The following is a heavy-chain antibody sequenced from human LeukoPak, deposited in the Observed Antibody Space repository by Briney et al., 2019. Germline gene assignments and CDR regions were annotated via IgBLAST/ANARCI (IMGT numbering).Heavy chain of an antibody. J-gene: IGHJ4*02. CDR2: IFHSGST. CDR3: ARGYSDYPYLFDS. D-gene: IGHD5-12*01. V-gene: IGHV4-30-2*01. CDR1: GGSISSGTYS. Sequence: PSETLSLTCAVSGGSISSGTYSWNWIRQPPGKGLEWVGYIFHSGSTYYSPSLKSRVTISVDTSKAQFSLKLSSVTAADTAMYYCARGYSDYPYLFDSWGQGALVTVSS.